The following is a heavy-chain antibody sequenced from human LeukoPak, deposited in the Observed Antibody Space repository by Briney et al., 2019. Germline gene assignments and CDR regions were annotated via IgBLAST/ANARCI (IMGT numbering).Heavy chain of an antibody. Sequence: SETLSLTCTVSGGSISNYYWSWIRQTAGRGLQWIGRIYTSGTTDSNPSLKSRVTLSLDTSKNQFSLNLSSVTAADTAVYYCARVPEYSSSWYFDYWGQGTLVTVSS. J-gene: IGHJ4*02. CDR1: GGSISNYY. CDR2: IYTSGTT. CDR3: ARVPEYSSSWYFDY. V-gene: IGHV4-4*07. D-gene: IGHD6-13*01.